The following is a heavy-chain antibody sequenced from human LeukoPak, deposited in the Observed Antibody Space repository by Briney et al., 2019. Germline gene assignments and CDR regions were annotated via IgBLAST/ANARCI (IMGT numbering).Heavy chain of an antibody. J-gene: IGHJ6*02. CDR1: GFTFNYYA. CDR3: AKDIAVADPSYYYGMDV. V-gene: IGHV3-9*01. Sequence: PGRSLRLSCAASGFTFNYYAMQWLRQAPGKGREGGSGISWDSGSIGYADSVKGRFTISRDNAKNSLYLQMKSLRAEDTALYYCAKDIAVADPSYYYGMDVWGQGTTVTVS. D-gene: IGHD6-19*01. CDR2: ISWDSGSI.